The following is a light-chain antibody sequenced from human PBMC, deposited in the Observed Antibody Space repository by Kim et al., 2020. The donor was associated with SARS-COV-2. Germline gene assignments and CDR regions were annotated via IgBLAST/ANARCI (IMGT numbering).Light chain of an antibody. CDR1: SRDVGGYNY. CDR2: EVS. V-gene: IGLV2-8*01. CDR3: SSYAGSNNLV. Sequence: GQSVTISCTGTSRDVGGYNYVSWYQQHPGNAPKLMIYEVSKRPSGVPDRFSGSKSGNTASLTVSGLQAEYEADYYCSSYAGSNNLVFGGGTKLTVL. J-gene: IGLJ3*02.